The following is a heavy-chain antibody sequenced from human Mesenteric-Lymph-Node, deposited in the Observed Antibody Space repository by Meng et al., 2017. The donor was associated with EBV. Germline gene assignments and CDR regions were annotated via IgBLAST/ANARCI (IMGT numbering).Heavy chain of an antibody. D-gene: IGHD6-13*01. Sequence: VQLGWSGGGVVQPGRCLGLSCAASGLTFSTYAMHWVRQAPGKGLEWVALISYDGNNKHYADSVKGRFTISRDNSKNTLYLQMNSLRAEDTAVYYCARGAYSNTWSSFDYWGQGTLVTVSS. CDR3: ARGAYSNTWSSFDY. CDR1: GLTFSTYA. J-gene: IGHJ4*02. V-gene: IGHV3-30-3*01. CDR2: ISYDGNNK.